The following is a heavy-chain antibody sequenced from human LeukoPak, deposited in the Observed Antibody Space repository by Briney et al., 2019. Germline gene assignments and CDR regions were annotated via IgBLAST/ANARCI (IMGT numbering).Heavy chain of an antibody. J-gene: IGHJ3*02. CDR2: INPNSGGT. CDR3: ARAGIQLWLRAFDI. V-gene: IGHV1-2*02. D-gene: IGHD5-18*01. CDR1: GYTFTGCY. Sequence: ASVKVSCKASGYTFTGCYMHWVRQAPGQGLEWMGWINPNSGGTNYAQKFQGRVTMTRDTSISTAYMELSRLRSDDTAVYYCARAGIQLWLRAFDIWGQGTMVTVSS.